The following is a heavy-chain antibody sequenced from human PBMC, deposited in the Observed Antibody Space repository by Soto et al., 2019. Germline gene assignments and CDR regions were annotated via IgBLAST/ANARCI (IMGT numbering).Heavy chain of an antibody. V-gene: IGHV3-30-3*01. J-gene: IGHJ4*02. Sequence: QVHLVESGGGVVQPGRSLRLSCAASGFTFSSYAMHWVRQAPGKGLEWVAVISYDGSNKYYADSVKGRFTISRDNSKNTLYLQMNSLRAEDTAVYYCARSYGDYVVGYFDYWGQGTLVTVSS. CDR3: ARSYGDYVVGYFDY. D-gene: IGHD4-17*01. CDR1: GFTFSSYA. CDR2: ISYDGSNK.